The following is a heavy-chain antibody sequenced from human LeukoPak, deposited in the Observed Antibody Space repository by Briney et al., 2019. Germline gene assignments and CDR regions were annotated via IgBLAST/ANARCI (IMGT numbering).Heavy chain of an antibody. V-gene: IGHV4-59*04. CDR2: VYDSGTT. D-gene: IGHD6-19*01. Sequence: SETLSLTCTVSGGSISRYYWSWIRQPPGKGLEWFGYVYDSGTTYYNPSLKSRVTISVDTSKNQFSLKLSSVTAADTAVYYCARQGSGWSYYFDYWGQGTLVTVSS. CDR1: GGSISRYY. CDR3: ARQGSGWSYYFDY. J-gene: IGHJ4*02.